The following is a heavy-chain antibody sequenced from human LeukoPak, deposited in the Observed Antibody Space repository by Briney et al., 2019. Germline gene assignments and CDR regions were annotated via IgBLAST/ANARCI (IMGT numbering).Heavy chain of an antibody. D-gene: IGHD7-27*01. CDR3: ARENPLGILNY. V-gene: IGHV1-69*04. CDR2: IIPILGIA. Sequence: ASVKVSCKASGGTFSSYAISWVRQAPGQGLEWMGRIIPILGIANYAQKLQGRVTMTTDTSTSTAYMELSSLRSEDTAVYYCARENPLGILNYWGQGTLVTVSS. CDR1: GGTFSSYA. J-gene: IGHJ4*02.